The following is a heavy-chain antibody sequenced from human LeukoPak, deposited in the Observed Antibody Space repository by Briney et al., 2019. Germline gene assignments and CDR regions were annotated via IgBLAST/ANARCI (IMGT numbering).Heavy chain of an antibody. CDR3: AKDLLSPRFGSEY. V-gene: IGHV3-23*01. D-gene: IGHD3-10*01. Sequence: GGSLRLSCAASGFTFNNYALSWVRQAPGKGLEWVSAISINGDGTYYADSVKGRFTISRDNSKDTLYLQMNSLRTEDTAVYYCAKDLLSPRFGSEYWGQGTLVTVSS. J-gene: IGHJ4*02. CDR2: ISINGDGT. CDR1: GFTFNNYA.